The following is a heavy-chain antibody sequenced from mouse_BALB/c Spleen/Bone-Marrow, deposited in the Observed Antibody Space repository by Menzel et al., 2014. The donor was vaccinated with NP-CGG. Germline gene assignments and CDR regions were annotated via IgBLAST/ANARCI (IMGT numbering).Heavy chain of an antibody. CDR3: ARGLRYWYFDV. CDR2: INPSTGYT. J-gene: IGHJ1*01. Sequence: QVQLQQSGAELAKPGASVKMSCKASGYTFTSYWMHWAKQRPGQGLEWIGYINPSTGYTEYNQKFKDKATLTADKSSSTAYMQLSSLTSEDSAVYYCARGLRYWYFDVWGAGTTVTVSS. CDR1: GYTFTSYW. V-gene: IGHV1-7*01. D-gene: IGHD3-1*01.